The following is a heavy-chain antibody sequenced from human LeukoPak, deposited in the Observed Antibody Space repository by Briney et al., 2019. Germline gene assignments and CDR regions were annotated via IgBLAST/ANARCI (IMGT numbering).Heavy chain of an antibody. CDR3: AREYYYSSGNYYNRIDY. Sequence: ASVKVSCKASGYTFTGYYLHWVRQAPGQGLEWMGWIDPNSGGTNYAQKFRGRVIMTRDTSISTAYMVLNRLRFDDTAIHYCAREYYYSSGNYYNRIDYWGQGTLVTVSS. D-gene: IGHD3-10*01. J-gene: IGHJ4*02. CDR2: IDPNSGGT. CDR1: GYTFTGYY. V-gene: IGHV1-2*02.